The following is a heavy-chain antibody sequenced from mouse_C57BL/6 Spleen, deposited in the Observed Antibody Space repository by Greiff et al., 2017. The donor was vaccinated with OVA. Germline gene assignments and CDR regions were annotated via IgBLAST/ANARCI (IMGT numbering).Heavy chain of an antibody. CDR3: ARGGYFDV. CDR1: GYTFTDYN. V-gene: IGHV1-18*01. Sequence: VQLQQSGPELVKPGASVKIPCKASGYTFTDYNMDWVKQSHGKSLEWIGDIHPNDGGTIYNQKFKGKATLTVDKSSSTAYMELRSLTSEDTAVYYCARGGYFDVWGKGTTVTVSA. J-gene: IGHJ1*03. CDR2: IHPNDGGT.